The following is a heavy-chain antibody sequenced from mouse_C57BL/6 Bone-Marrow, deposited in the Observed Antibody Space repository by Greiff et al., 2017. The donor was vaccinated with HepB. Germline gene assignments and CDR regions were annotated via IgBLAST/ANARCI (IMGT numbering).Heavy chain of an antibody. Sequence: QVQLKQPGAELVKPGASVKLSCKASGYTFTSYWMHWVKQRPGQGLEWIGMIHPNSGSTNYNEKFKSKATLTVDKSSSTAYMQLSSLTSEDSAVYYCARSLPKFSYWGQGTLVTVSA. CDR2: IHPNSGST. CDR3: ARSLPKFSY. V-gene: IGHV1-64*01. CDR1: GYTFTSYW. J-gene: IGHJ3*01. D-gene: IGHD1-1*01.